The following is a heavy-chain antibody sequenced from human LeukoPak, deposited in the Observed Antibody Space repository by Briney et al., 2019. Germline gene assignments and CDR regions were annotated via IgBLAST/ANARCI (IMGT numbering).Heavy chain of an antibody. CDR1: GFTFSSNW. V-gene: IGHV3-74*01. Sequence: GGSLRLSCAASGFTFSSNWMHWVRQAPGKGLVWVSRIKGDGSSTSYADSVKGRFTISRDNAKNTLFLQMNSLRAEDTAVYYCARGAGYNYPYYFDYWGQGTLVTVSS. D-gene: IGHD5-24*01. J-gene: IGHJ4*02. CDR3: ARGAGYNYPYYFDY. CDR2: IKGDGSST.